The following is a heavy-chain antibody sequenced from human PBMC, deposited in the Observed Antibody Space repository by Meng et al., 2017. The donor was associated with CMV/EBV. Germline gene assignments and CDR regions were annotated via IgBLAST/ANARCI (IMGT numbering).Heavy chain of an antibody. CDR1: GFRFSDYY. Sequence: GESLKISCAASGFRFSDYYMSWIRQAPGKGLEWTSYISNSGSPIYNADSVKGRFTVSRDNAKNSLYLQMNSLRVEDTAVYYCARDRSTGWQYYSDFYGMDVWGQGTTVTVSS. V-gene: IGHV3-11*01. CDR2: ISNSGSPI. J-gene: IGHJ6*02. CDR3: ARDRSTGWQYYSDFYGMDV. D-gene: IGHD2-2*01.